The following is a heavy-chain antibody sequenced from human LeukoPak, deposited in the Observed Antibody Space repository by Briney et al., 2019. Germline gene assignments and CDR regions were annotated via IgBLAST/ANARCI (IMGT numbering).Heavy chain of an antibody. CDR3: ARDGLGSYEDDY. D-gene: IGHD1-26*01. CDR1: GGTFSSYA. CDR2: IIPIFGTA. J-gene: IGHJ4*02. Sequence: SVKVSCKASGGTFSSYANSWVRQAPGQGLEWMGGIIPIFGTANYAQKFQGRVTITTDESTSTAYMELSSLRSEDTAVYYCARDGLGSYEDDYWGQGTLVTVSS. V-gene: IGHV1-69*05.